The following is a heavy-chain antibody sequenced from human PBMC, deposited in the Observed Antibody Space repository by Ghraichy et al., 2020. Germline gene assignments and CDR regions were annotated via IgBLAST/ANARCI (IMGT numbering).Heavy chain of an antibody. J-gene: IGHJ3*02. V-gene: IGHV3-21*01. D-gene: IGHD6-19*01. Sequence: GGSLRLSCAASGFTFSSYSMNWVRQAPGKGLEWVSSISSSSSYIYYADSVKGRFTISRDNAKNSLYLQMNSLRAEDTAVYYCARDRVAVAGTCAFDIWGQGTMVTVSS. CDR2: ISSSSSYI. CDR1: GFTFSSYS. CDR3: ARDRVAVAGTCAFDI.